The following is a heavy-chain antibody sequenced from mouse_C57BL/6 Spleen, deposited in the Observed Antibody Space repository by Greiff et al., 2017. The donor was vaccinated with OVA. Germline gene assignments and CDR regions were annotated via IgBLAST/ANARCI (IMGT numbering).Heavy chain of an antibody. J-gene: IGHJ3*01. Sequence: EVKLQESGPELVKPGASVKISCKASGYSFTDYNMNWVKQSNGKSLEWIGVINPNYGTTSYNQKFKGKATLTVDQSSSTAYMQLNSLTSEDSAVYYCAPYYYGSSYVGWFAYWGQGTLVTVSA. CDR2: INPNYGTT. CDR1: GYSFTDYN. CDR3: APYYYGSSYVGWFAY. V-gene: IGHV1-39*01. D-gene: IGHD1-1*01.